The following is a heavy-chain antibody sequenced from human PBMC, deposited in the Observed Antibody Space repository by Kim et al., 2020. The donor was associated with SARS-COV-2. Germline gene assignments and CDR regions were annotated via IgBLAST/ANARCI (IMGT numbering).Heavy chain of an antibody. J-gene: IGHJ4*02. CDR3: AAGRARTVTTLRGYYFDY. V-gene: IGHV3-23*01. Sequence: KGRLTISRDNSKNTLYLQMNSLRAEDTAVYYCAAGRARTVTTLRGYYFDYWGQGTLVTVSS. D-gene: IGHD4-17*01.